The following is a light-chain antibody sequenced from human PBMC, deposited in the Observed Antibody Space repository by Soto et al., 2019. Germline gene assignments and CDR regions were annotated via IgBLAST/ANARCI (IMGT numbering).Light chain of an antibody. V-gene: IGLV2-14*01. Sequence: QSALTQPASVSGSPGQSITISCTGTSSDVGGYNYVSWYQQHPGKAPKLMIYEVSNRPSGVSNRFSGSKSGNTASLTISGLQAEDEADYYGSSYTSSSTFYVFGTGTKLTVL. CDR3: SSYTSSSTFYV. CDR2: EVS. CDR1: SSDVGGYNY. J-gene: IGLJ1*01.